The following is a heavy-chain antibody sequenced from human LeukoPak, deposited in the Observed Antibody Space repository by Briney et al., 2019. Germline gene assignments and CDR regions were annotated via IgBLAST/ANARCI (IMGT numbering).Heavy chain of an antibody. V-gene: IGHV3-23*01. Sequence: GGSLRLSCAASGFTFSSYAMSWVRQAPGKGLEWVSAISGSGGSTYYADSVKGRFTISRDNSKNTLYLQMNSLRAEDTAVYYCAFDPGRGGRQLPAVDYWGQGTLVTVSS. J-gene: IGHJ4*02. CDR1: GFTFSSYA. CDR2: ISGSGGST. D-gene: IGHD1-26*01. CDR3: AFDPGRGGRQLPAVDY.